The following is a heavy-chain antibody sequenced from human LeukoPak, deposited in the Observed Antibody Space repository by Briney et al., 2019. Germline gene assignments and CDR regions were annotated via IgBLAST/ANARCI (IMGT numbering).Heavy chain of an antibody. D-gene: IGHD1-26*01. J-gene: IGHJ3*02. Sequence: PGRSLRLSCAASGFTFSAYAMHWVRQAPGKGLGWVAVISYDVSNKYYADSVKGRFTISGDKSKDTLYLQMNSLRPEDTAVYYCARGPGPIAGAKNPFDIWGQGTMVTVSS. CDR3: ARGPGPIAGAKNPFDI. CDR2: ISYDVSNK. V-gene: IGHV3-30*01. CDR1: GFTFSAYA.